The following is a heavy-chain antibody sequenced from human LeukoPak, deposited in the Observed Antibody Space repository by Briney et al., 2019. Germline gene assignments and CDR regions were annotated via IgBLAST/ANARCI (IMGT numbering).Heavy chain of an antibody. CDR1: GGSITNTNY. D-gene: IGHD1-1*01. CDR3: AREGGTYHPLDY. CDR2: GNLQGST. Sequence: SGSLSLTCGASGGSITNTNYWTWVRQPPGKGLEWSGEGNLQGSTNYNPSLMGRVAISVDTSENHISLQLTSVTAADTAVYYCAREGGTYHPLDYSGQGTLVTVSS. V-gene: IGHV4-4*02. J-gene: IGHJ4*02.